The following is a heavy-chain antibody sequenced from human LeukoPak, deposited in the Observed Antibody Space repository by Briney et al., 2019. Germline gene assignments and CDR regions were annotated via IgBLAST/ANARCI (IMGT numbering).Heavy chain of an antibody. D-gene: IGHD4-17*01. Sequence: PGGSLRLSCAASGFSFISYGMHWVRQAPGKGLEWVGVISDDGRRKDYADSEKGRFTISRDNSKDTLYLQMNSLRAEDTAVYYCAKRPSDYGDYVSYFDYWGQGTLVTVSS. CDR1: GFSFISYG. CDR3: AKRPSDYGDYVSYFDY. CDR2: ISDDGRRK. V-gene: IGHV3-30*18. J-gene: IGHJ4*02.